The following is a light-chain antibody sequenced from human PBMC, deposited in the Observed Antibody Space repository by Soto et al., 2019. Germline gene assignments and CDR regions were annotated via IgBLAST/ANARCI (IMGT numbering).Light chain of an antibody. Sequence: EIVLTQSPGTLSLSPGERATLSCRASQSLSSTYLAWYQQKPGQAPRLLIYGASNRATGIPDRFSGSGSVTNFTLNINSLEHEDFAVYYCQKYDSSPLTFGQGTKVKIK. CDR1: QSLSSTY. CDR3: QKYDSSPLT. J-gene: IGKJ1*01. V-gene: IGKV3-20*01. CDR2: GAS.